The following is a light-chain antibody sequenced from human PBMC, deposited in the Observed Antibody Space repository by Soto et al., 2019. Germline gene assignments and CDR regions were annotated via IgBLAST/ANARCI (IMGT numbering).Light chain of an antibody. CDR3: SSYTRSSTLVL. J-gene: IGLJ2*01. CDR1: SSDIGAYNY. V-gene: IGLV2-14*03. CDR2: NVS. Sequence: QSALTQPASVSGSPGQSITISCTGTSSDIGAYNYVSWYQQSPGKAPNLLIRNVSNRPSGVSHRFSGSKSGNTASLTISGLQAEDEADYSCSSYTRSSTLVLFGGGTQLTVL.